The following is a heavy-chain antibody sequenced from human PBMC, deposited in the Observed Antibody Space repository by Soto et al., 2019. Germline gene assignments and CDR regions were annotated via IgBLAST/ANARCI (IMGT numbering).Heavy chain of an antibody. J-gene: IGHJ6*02. V-gene: IGHV5-51*01. CDR3: ARLLPWSGYPYYYYGMDV. CDR1: GYSFTSYW. Sequence: PGESLKISCKGSGYSFTSYWIGWVRQMPGKGLEWMGIIYPGDSDTRYSPSFQGQVTISADKSISTAYLQWSSLKASDTAMYYCARLLPWSGYPYYYYGMDVWGQGTTVTVSS. D-gene: IGHD3-3*01. CDR2: IYPGDSDT.